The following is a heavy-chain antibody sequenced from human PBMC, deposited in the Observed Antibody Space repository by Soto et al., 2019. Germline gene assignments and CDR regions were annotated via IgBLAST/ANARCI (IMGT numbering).Heavy chain of an antibody. V-gene: IGHV4-34*01. CDR2: INHSGSI. Sequence: SETLSLTCAVYGGSFSGYYWSWIRQPPGKGLEWIGEINHSGSINYNPSLKSRVTISVDTSKNQFSLKLSSVTAADTVVYYCAREKWRRFRGRDAFDIWGQGTMVTVSS. CDR1: GGSFSGYY. D-gene: IGHD5-12*01. CDR3: AREKWRRFRGRDAFDI. J-gene: IGHJ3*02.